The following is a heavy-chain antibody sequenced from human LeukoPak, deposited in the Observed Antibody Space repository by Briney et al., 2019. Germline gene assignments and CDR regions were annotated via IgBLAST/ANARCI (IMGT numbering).Heavy chain of an antibody. J-gene: IGHJ4*02. Sequence: GGSLRLSCAASGFIFSSYWMTWVRQAPGKGLEWVVNIKQDGSEKFYVDSVRGRSTISRDNAKNSLYLQMNSLRDEDTAVYYCARAEEQRWGYVDYWGQGILVTVSS. V-gene: IGHV3-7*04. CDR2: IKQDGSEK. D-gene: IGHD5-24*01. CDR1: GFIFSSYW. CDR3: ARAEEQRWGYVDY.